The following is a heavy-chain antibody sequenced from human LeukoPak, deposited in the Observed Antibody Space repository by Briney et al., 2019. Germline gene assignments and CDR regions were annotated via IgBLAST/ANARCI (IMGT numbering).Heavy chain of an antibody. CDR1: GGSINSGGYY. D-gene: IGHD4-23*01. Sequence: YPSQTLSLTCTVSGGSINSGGYYWTWIRQPPGKGLEYIGYIYYSGDTYYNPSLESRVIISLDTSKKQFSLKLTSVTAADTAVYYCARGSTLATPAYFENWGQGILVTVSS. V-gene: IGHV4-31*03. CDR3: ARGSTLATPAYFEN. J-gene: IGHJ4*02. CDR2: IYYSGDT.